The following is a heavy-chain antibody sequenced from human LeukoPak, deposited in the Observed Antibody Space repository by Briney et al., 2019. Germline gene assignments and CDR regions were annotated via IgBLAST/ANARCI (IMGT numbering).Heavy chain of an antibody. Sequence: SETLSLTCTVSGTSMTSYFWSWIRQPPGKGLEWIGYIYHSGSSFYNPSLKSRVTISVDTSKNQFSLKLSSVTAADTAVYYCAREREDIVVVPAAYYYYYYYYMDVWGKGTTVTVSS. J-gene: IGHJ6*03. CDR2: IYHSGSS. CDR1: GTSMTSYF. V-gene: IGHV4-59*12. CDR3: AREREDIVVVPAAYYYYYYYYMDV. D-gene: IGHD2-2*01.